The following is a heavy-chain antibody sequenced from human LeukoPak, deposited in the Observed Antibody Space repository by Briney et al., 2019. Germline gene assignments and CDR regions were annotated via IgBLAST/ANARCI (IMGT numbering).Heavy chain of an antibody. CDR1: GGSISSGGYY. J-gene: IGHJ4*02. V-gene: IGHV4-31*03. CDR3: ATRVSSSRYLPYFDY. D-gene: IGHD6-13*01. Sequence: SQTLSLTCTVSGGSISSGGYYWSWIRQHPGKGLEWIGYISSSGSTHYNPSPKSRVTISVDTSKNQFSLNLSSVTAADTAVYYCATRVSSSRYLPYFDYWGQGTLVTVSS. CDR2: ISSSGST.